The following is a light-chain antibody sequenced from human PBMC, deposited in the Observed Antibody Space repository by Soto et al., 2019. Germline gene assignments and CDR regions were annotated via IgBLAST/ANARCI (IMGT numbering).Light chain of an antibody. J-gene: IGLJ2*01. CDR3: SSYAGYSTSVV. Sequence: QSALTQPASVSGSPGQSITISCTGTSSDVGSYNLVSWYQQHPGKAPKLMIYEVNKRPSGVSNRFSGSKSGNTASLTISGLQAEDEAEYYCSSYAGYSTSVVFGGGTKLTVL. V-gene: IGLV2-23*02. CDR1: SSDVGSYNL. CDR2: EVN.